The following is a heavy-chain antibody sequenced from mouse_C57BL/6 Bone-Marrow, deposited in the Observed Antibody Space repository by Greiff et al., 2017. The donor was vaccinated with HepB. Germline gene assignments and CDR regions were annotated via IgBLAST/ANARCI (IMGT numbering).Heavy chain of an antibody. CDR3: TRYGYDWDWFAY. CDR2: IRNKANNHAT. D-gene: IGHD2-2*01. V-gene: IGHV6-6*01. CDR1: GFTFSDAW. J-gene: IGHJ3*01. Sequence: EVKVEESGGGLVQPGGSMKLSCAASGFTFSDAWMDWVRQSPEKGLEWVAEIRNKANNHATYYAESVKGRFTISRDDSKSSVYLQMNSLRAEDTGIYYCTRYGYDWDWFAYWGQGTLVTVSA.